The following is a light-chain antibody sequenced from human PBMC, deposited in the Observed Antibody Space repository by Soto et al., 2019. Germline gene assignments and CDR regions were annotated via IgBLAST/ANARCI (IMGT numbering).Light chain of an antibody. V-gene: IGKV3-20*01. CDR1: QSVRSDY. CDR2: GVS. CDR3: QQYGNSPLT. J-gene: IGKJ4*01. Sequence: EIVLTQSPDTLSLSPGQRATLSCRASQSVRSDYFAWYQQKPGQAPGVIIFGVSTRATGVPDRFSGSGSGTDFTLTISRLEPEDFALYYCQQYGNSPLTFGGGTKVEIK.